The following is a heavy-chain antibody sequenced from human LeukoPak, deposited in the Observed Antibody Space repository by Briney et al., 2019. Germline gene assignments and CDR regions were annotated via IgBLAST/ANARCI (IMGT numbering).Heavy chain of an antibody. CDR1: GGTFSSYA. V-gene: IGHV1-69*06. J-gene: IGHJ4*02. D-gene: IGHD3-16*01. CDR3: ARLGSLLTPFDY. Sequence: SVKVSCKGSGGTFSSYAISWVRQAPGQGLEWMGGIIPIFGTANYAQKFQGRVTITADKSTSTAYMELSSLRSEDTAVYYCARLGSLLTPFDYWGQGTLVTVSS. CDR2: IIPIFGTA.